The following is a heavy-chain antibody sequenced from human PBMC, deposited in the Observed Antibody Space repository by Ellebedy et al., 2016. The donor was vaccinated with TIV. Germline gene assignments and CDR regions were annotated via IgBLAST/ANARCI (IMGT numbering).Heavy chain of an antibody. J-gene: IGHJ4*02. D-gene: IGHD1-26*01. CDR1: GFTFSSYS. CDR3: ARDRSPWELLRGDYFDY. CDR2: ISSSSSTI. Sequence: GESLKISXAASGFTFSSYSMNWVRQAPGKGLEWVSYISSSSSTIYYADPVKGRFTISRDNAKNSLYLQMNSLRDEDTAVYYCARDRSPWELLRGDYFDYWGQGTLVTVSS. V-gene: IGHV3-48*02.